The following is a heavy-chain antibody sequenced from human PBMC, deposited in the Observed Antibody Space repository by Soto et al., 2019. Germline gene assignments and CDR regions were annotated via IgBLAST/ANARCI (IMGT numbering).Heavy chain of an antibody. V-gene: IGHV3-23*01. Sequence: EVHLLESGGDVVQPGRSLRLSWAASGFTFSNYAMNWIRQAPGKGLEWLSSISANGRNAYYADSVKGRFTISRDRSKNTLYLQLDSLRVEDTAIYFCAKDLSSLGWLALGAPFDSWGQGTLVTVSS. D-gene: IGHD3-22*01. CDR3: AKDLSSLGWLALGAPFDS. J-gene: IGHJ4*02. CDR2: ISANGRNA. CDR1: GFTFSNYA.